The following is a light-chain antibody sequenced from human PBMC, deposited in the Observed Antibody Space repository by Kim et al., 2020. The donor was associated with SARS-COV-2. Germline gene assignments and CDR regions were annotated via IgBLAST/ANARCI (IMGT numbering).Light chain of an antibody. J-gene: IGLJ2*01. CDR2: YES. CDR1: NIGSKS. CDR3: QVWDSSSDHVV. V-gene: IGLV3-21*04. Sequence: APGKKASITCGGNNIGSKSVHWYQQQTGQAPVLVIYYESDRPSGIPERFSGSNSGNTATLTISRVEAGDEADYYCQVWDSSSDHVVFGGGTQLTVL.